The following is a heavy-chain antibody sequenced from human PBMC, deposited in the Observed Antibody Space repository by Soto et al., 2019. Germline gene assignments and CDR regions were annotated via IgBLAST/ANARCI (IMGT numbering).Heavy chain of an antibody. CDR2: IYYSGST. Sequence: SETLSLTCTVSGGSISSSSYYWGWIRQPPGKGLEWIGSIYYSGSTYYNPSLKSRVTISVDTSKNQFSLKLSSVTAADTAVYYCARQTGASEYSGYDYGYYFDYWGQGTLVTVSS. J-gene: IGHJ4*02. CDR1: GGSISSSSYY. V-gene: IGHV4-39*01. CDR3: ARQTGASEYSGYDYGYYFDY. D-gene: IGHD5-12*01.